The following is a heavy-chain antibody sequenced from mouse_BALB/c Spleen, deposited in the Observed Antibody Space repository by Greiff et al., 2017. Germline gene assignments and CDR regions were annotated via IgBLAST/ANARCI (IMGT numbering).Heavy chain of an antibody. D-gene: IGHD1-2*01. CDR2: ISTYYGDA. V-gene: IGHV1S137*01. CDR3: ARNHYGYGSAMDY. CDR1: GYTFTDYA. J-gene: IGHJ4*01. Sequence: QVHVKQSGAELVRPGVSVKISCKGSGYTFTDYAMHWVKQSHAKSLEWIGVISTYYGDASYNQKFKGKATMTVDKSSSTAYMELARLTSEDSAIYYCARNHYGYGSAMDYWGQGTSVTVSS.